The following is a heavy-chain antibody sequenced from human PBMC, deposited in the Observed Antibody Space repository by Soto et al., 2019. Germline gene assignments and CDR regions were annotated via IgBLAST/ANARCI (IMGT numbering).Heavy chain of an antibody. CDR1: GGSISSSSYY. D-gene: IGHD6-6*01. V-gene: IGHV4-39*01. J-gene: IGHJ4*02. CDR2: IYYSGST. Sequence: SQTLSLTCTVSGGSISSSSYYWGWIRQPPGKGLEWIGSIYYSGSTYYNPSLKSRVTISVDTSKNQFSLKLSSVTAADTAVYYCARGLPFEYSSSSHFDYWGQGTLVTVSS. CDR3: ARGLPFEYSSSSHFDY.